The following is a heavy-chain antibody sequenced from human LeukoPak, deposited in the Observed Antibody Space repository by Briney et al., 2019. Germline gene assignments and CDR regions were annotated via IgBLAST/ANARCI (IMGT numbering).Heavy chain of an antibody. D-gene: IGHD4-23*01. V-gene: IGHV3-23*01. Sequence: HPGGSLRLSCAASGFTFSSYAMSWVRQAPGKGLEWVSAISGSGGSTYYADSVKGRFTISRDNSKNTLYLQMNSLRAEDTAVYYCAKGRDDYGGNSWDYWGQGTLVTVSS. CDR1: GFTFSSYA. CDR3: AKGRDDYGGNSWDY. J-gene: IGHJ4*02. CDR2: ISGSGGST.